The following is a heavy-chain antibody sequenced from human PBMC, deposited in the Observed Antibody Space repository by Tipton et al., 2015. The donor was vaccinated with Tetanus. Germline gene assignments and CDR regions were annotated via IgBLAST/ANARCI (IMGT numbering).Heavy chain of an antibody. CDR2: ISSDGKKQ. D-gene: IGHD3-22*01. J-gene: IGHJ4*02. CDR1: GVTFGRDV. V-gene: IGHV3-30*04. CDR3: ARDFSYYFDSKSGFDY. Sequence: SLRLSCEADGVTFGRDVMHWVRQAPGKGLEWVAEISSDGKKQSYRDSVKGRFTISRDNFKNTLFLQLTSLRPEDTAAYYCARDFSYYFDSKSGFDYWGQGTLVTVSS.